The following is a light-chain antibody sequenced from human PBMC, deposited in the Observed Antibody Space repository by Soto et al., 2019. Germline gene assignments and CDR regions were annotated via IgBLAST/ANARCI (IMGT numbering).Light chain of an antibody. J-gene: IGKJ4*01. CDR3: QQGNSFPLT. CDR1: QSISSW. CDR2: KAS. V-gene: IGKV1-5*03. Sequence: MTQSPATLSVSPGERVTITCRASQSISSWLAWYQQKPGKAPKLLIYKASSLESGVPSRFSGSGSGTDFSLTISSLQPEDIATYFCQQGNSFPLTFGGGTKVDIK.